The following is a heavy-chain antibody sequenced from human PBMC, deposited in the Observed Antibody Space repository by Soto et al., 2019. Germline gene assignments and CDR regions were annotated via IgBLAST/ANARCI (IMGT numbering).Heavy chain of an antibody. CDR2: IIPIFGTA. Sequence: QVQLVQSGAEVKKPGSSVKFSCKASGGTFSSYAISWVRQAPGQGLEWMGGIIPIFGTANYAQKFQGRVTITADKSTSTAYMELSSLRAEDTAVYYCFATTASARGMDVWGQGTTVTVS. CDR3: FATTASARGMDV. V-gene: IGHV1-69*06. D-gene: IGHD4-17*01. J-gene: IGHJ6*02. CDR1: GGTFSSYA.